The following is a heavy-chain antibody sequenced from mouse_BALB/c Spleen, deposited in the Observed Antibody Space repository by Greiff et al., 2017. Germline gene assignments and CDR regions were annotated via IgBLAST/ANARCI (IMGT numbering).Heavy chain of an antibody. CDR1: GYSFTGYN. V-gene: IGHV1-39*01. CDR2: IDPYYGGT. CDR3: AMITTVVADYAMDY. Sequence: EVQLVESGPELEKPGASVKISCKASGYSFTGYNMNWVKQSNGKSLEWIGNIDPYYGGTSYNQKFKGKATLTVDKSSSTAYMQLKSLTSEDSAVYYCAMITTVVADYAMDYWGQGTSVTVSS. J-gene: IGHJ4*01. D-gene: IGHD1-1*01.